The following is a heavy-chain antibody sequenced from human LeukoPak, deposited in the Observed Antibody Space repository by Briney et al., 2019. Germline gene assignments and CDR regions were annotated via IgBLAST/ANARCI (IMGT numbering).Heavy chain of an antibody. V-gene: IGHV3-21*01. D-gene: IGHD6-6*01. Sequence: GGSLRLSCAASGFTFSSYSMNWVRQAPGKGLEWVSSISSSSRYIYYADSVEGRFTISRDNAKNSLYLQMNSLRAEDTAVYYCARALSSSRQAFDYWGQGTLVTVSS. CDR3: ARALSSSRQAFDY. J-gene: IGHJ4*02. CDR1: GFTFSSYS. CDR2: ISSSSRYI.